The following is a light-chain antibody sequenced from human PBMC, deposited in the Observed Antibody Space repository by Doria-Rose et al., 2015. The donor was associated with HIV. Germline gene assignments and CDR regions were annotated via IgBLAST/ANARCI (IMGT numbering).Light chain of an antibody. V-gene: IGKV3-20*01. J-gene: IGKJ1*01. CDR3: HQYGTSWT. CDR1: QSFSSTY. Sequence: VLTQSPGTLSLSPGERATLSCRASQSFSSTYLAWYQQKPGQAPSLLIYDGSTRATGIPDRFSASGSGTDFTLTINRLEPEDFALYYCHQYGTSWTFGQGAKVEI. CDR2: DGS.